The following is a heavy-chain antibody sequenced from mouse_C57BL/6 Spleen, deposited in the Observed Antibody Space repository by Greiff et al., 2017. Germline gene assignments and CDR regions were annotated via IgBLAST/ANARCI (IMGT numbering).Heavy chain of an antibody. J-gene: IGHJ2*01. CDR2: IRSKSNNYAT. D-gene: IGHD4-1*01. CDR3: VRRKSWDGTHFDY. Sequence: GGGLVQPKGSLKLSCAASGFSFNTYAMNWVRQAPGKGLEWVARIRSKSNNYATYYADSVKDRHTISRDDSESMLYLQMNNLETEDTAVYYCVRRKSWDGTHFDYGGQGTTLTVSS. CDR1: GFSFNTYA. V-gene: IGHV10-1*01.